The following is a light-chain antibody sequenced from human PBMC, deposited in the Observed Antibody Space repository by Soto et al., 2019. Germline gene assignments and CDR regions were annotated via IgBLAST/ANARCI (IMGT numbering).Light chain of an antibody. J-gene: IGKJ4*01. V-gene: IGKV3-11*01. CDR2: DAS. CDR1: QSVDNY. CDR3: QQRSAWHLTFT. Sequence: EIVLTQSPATLSLSPGERATLSCRTSQSVDNYLAWYQQKGGQAPRLLIFDASNRATGVPSRFSGSGFGTDFTLTISSLEPEDSAIYFCQQRSAWHLTFTFGGGTRVEIK.